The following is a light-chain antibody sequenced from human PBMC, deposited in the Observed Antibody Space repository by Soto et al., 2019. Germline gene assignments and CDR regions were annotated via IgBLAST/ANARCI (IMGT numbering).Light chain of an antibody. Sequence: EIVMTQSPATLSVSPGEGATLSCRASQSVSTNLAWYRQKPGQAPSLLIYGASTRATGIPARFSGSGSGTEFTLTISSLQSEDFAVYYCQQYSVWPLTFGGGTKVDIK. CDR3: QQYSVWPLT. V-gene: IGKV3-15*01. CDR1: QSVSTN. CDR2: GAS. J-gene: IGKJ4*01.